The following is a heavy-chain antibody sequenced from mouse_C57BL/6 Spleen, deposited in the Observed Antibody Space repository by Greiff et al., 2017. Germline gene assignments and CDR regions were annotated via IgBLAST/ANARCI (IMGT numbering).Heavy chain of an antibody. D-gene: IGHD2-3*01. CDR1: GFSFNTYA. Sequence: EVQGVESGGGLVQPKGSLKLSCAASGFSFNTYAMNWVRQAPGTGLEWVARIRSKSNNYATYYADSVKDRFTISRDDSESMLYLQMNNLKTEDTAMYYCVRSSDGYYRYWYFDVWGTGTTVTVSS. V-gene: IGHV10-1*01. J-gene: IGHJ1*03. CDR3: VRSSDGYYRYWYFDV. CDR2: IRSKSNNYAT.